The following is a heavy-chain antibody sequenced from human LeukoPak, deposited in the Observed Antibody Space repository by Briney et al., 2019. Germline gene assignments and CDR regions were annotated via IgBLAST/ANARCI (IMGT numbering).Heavy chain of an antibody. CDR3: ARANYDYVWGSYRETRGIDY. CDR2: LYYSGKT. D-gene: IGHD3-16*02. Sequence: SETLSLTCIISGGSISSSTYYWGWIRQPPGKGLEWIGTLYYSGKTYYNPSLESRVSISIDTSKNQFSLKLTSATAADTAVYYCARANYDYVWGSYRETRGIDYWGQGTLVTVSS. V-gene: IGHV4-39*07. J-gene: IGHJ4*02. CDR1: GGSISSSTYY.